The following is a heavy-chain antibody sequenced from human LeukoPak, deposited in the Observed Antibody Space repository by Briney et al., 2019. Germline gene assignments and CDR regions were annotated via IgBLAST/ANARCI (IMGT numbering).Heavy chain of an antibody. J-gene: IGHJ4*02. CDR1: GGSISSYY. V-gene: IGHV4-4*07. D-gene: IGHD1-20*01. Sequence: SETLSLTCTVSGGSISSYYWSWIRQPAGKGLEWIGRVYTSGSTNYNPSLKSRVTMSVDTSKNQFSLKLSSVTAADTAVYYCARDPFNWSYFDYWGQATLVTVSS. CDR3: ARDPFNWSYFDY. CDR2: VYTSGST.